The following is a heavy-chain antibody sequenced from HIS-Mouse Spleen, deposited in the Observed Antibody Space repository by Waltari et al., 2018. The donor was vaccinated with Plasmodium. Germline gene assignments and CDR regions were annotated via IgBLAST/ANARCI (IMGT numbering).Heavy chain of an antibody. J-gene: IGHJ4*02. CDR2: IESGGST. CDR1: GFTVSSNY. D-gene: IGHD1-26*01. CDR3: ATPRVGGSYFDY. Sequence: EVQLVESGGGLVQPGGSLRLSCAASGFTVSSNYISWVRQAPGKGVEWVSGIESGGSTYYADSVKGRFTISRDNSKNTLYLQMNSLRAEDTAVYYCATPRVGGSYFDYWGQGTLVTVSS. V-gene: IGHV3-66*01.